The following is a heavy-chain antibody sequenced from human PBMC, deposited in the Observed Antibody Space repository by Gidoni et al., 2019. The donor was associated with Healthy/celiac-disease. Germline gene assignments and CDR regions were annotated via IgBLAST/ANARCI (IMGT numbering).Heavy chain of an antibody. D-gene: IGHD5-18*01. Sequence: QLKLQESGSGLVKPSQTLSLPCAVASGAISSGGSSWSWIRQPPGKGLEWIGYIYHSGSTYYNPSLKSRVTISVDRSKNQFSLKLSSVTAADTAVYYCARAGYSYGNYYYYYGMDVWGQGTTVTVSS. CDR1: SGAISSGGSS. CDR2: IYHSGST. J-gene: IGHJ6*02. V-gene: IGHV4-30-2*01. CDR3: ARAGYSYGNYYYYYGMDV.